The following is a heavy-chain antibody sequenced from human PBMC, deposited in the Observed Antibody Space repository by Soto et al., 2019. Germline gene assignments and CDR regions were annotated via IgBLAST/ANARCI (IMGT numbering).Heavy chain of an antibody. CDR2: IYPGDSDT. CDR3: ARLGSSSSSYYYGMDV. D-gene: IGHD6-13*01. V-gene: IGHV5-51*01. CDR1: GYSFTSYW. J-gene: IGHJ6*02. Sequence: GESLKISCKGSGYSFTSYWIVWVRQMPGKGLEWMGIIYPGDSDTRYSPSFQGQVTISADKSISTAYLQWSSLKASDTAMYYCARLGSSSSSYYYGMDVWGQGTTVTVSS.